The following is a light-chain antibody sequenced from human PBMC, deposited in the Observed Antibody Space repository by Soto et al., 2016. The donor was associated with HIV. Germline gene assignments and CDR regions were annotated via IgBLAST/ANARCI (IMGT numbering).Light chain of an antibody. CDR2: KDS. V-gene: IGLV3-25*03. Sequence: SYELTQPPSVSVSPRQTASITCSGDTLPKQYAYWYQQKPGQAPVLVIYKDSERPSGIPERFSGSSSGTTVTLTISGVQAEDEADYYCQSADSSGTYVLFGGGTKLTV. J-gene: IGLJ2*01. CDR1: TLPKQY. CDR3: QSADSSGTYVL.